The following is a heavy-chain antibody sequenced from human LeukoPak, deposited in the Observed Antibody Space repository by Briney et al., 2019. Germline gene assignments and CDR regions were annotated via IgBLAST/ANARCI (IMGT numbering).Heavy chain of an antibody. CDR2: IRNDGDVI. CDR3: ARGLGTYSFGLRDYFDY. CDR1: GFTFSSFG. Sequence: PGGSLRLSCAASGFTFSSFGMHWVRQAPGKGLEWAAFIRNDGDVIYYADSVKGRFTISRDNSKNTLYLQMNSLRADDTAVYYCARGLGTYSFGLRDYFDYWGQGTLVTVSS. V-gene: IGHV3-30*02. D-gene: IGHD5-18*01. J-gene: IGHJ4*02.